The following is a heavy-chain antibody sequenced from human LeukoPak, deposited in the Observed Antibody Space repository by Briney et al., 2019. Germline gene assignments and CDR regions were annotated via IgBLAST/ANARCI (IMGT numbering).Heavy chain of an antibody. CDR3: ARDDDDYVWGSYRY. CDR2: IYYSGST. V-gene: IGHV4-59*02. Sequence: SETLSLTCTVSGGSVSSYYWSWIRQPPGKGLEWTGYIYYSGSTNYNPSLKSRVTISVDTSKNQFSLKLSSVTAADTAVYYCARDDDDYVWGSYRYWGQGTLVTVSS. D-gene: IGHD3-16*02. CDR1: GGSVSSYY. J-gene: IGHJ4*02.